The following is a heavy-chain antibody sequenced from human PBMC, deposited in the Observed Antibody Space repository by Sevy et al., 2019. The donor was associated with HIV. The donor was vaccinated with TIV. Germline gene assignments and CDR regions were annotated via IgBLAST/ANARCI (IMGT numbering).Heavy chain of an antibody. CDR1: GFTFSSYS. D-gene: IGHD2-15*01. CDR3: ARDPGFYCSGGSCYPRYYFDY. Sequence: GTLRLSCAASGFTFSSYSMNWVRQAPGKGLEWVSSISSSSIYIYYADSVKGRFTISRDNAKNSLYLQMNSLRAEDTAVYYCARDPGFYCSGGSCYPRYYFDYWGQGTLVTVSS. J-gene: IGHJ4*02. V-gene: IGHV3-21*01. CDR2: ISSSSIYI.